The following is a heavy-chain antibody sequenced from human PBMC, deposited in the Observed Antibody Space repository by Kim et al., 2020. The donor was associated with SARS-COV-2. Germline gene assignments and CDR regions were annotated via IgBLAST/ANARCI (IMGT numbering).Heavy chain of an antibody. Sequence: TYYNPSLKSRVTISIDTSKNQFSLKVTSVTAADTAVYYCARHETARGFDPWGRGTLVTVSS. J-gene: IGHJ5*02. V-gene: IGHV4-39*01. CDR2: T. CDR3: ARHETARGFDP.